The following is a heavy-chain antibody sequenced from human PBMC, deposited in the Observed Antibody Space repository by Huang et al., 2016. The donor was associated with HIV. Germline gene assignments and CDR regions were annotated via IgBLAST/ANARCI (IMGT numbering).Heavy chain of an antibody. CDR1: GITFSDAW. CDR3: SSGTPIDY. Sequence: EVQLVESGGGLVKPGGSLRLSCAASGITFSDAWMNWVRQAPGKGLEWVGRIKNETAGATTDYAAPVKGRFTISRDDSKNTVYLQMNSLKTEDTAMYYCSSGTPIDYWGQGTLVTVSS. CDR2: IKNETAGATT. V-gene: IGHV3-15*01. J-gene: IGHJ4*02. D-gene: IGHD3-10*01.